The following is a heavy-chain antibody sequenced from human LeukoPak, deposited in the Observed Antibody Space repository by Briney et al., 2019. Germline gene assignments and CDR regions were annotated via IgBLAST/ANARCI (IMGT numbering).Heavy chain of an antibody. CDR3: ARDVAVPAAIHPHGMDV. CDR1: GYTFTGYY. CDR2: INPNSGGT. J-gene: IGHJ6*02. Sequence: ASVKVSCKASGYTFTGYYMHWVRQAPGQGLEWMGWINPNSGGTNYAQKFQGRVTMTRDTSISTAYMELSRLRSDDTAVYYCARDVAVPAAIHPHGMDVWGQGTTVTVSS. V-gene: IGHV1-2*02. D-gene: IGHD2-2*01.